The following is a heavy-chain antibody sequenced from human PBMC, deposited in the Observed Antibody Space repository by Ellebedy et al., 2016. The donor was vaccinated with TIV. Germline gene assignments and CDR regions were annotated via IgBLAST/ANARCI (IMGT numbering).Heavy chain of an antibody. V-gene: IGHV4-39*01. CDR1: GDSISSSSYF. Sequence: SETLSLXCSVSGDSISSSSYFWGWIRQPPGKGLDWIGIIYYSGSTYYNPSLNSRVTISIDTSENQFSLNLSSVTAADTAVYYCARPLRSTVTTSIYFDYWGQGTLVTVSS. CDR3: ARPLRSTVTTSIYFDY. J-gene: IGHJ4*02. CDR2: IYYSGST. D-gene: IGHD4-17*01.